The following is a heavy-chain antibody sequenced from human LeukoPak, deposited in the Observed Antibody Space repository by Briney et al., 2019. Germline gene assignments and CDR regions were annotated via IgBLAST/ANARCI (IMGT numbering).Heavy chain of an antibody. Sequence: PGGSLRLSCAASGFTFSSYGMHWVRQAPGKGLEWVAFIRYDGSNKYYADSVKGRFTISRDNSKNTLYLQMGSLRAEDMAMYYCARVEDDDYGDFFGYWGQGTLVTVSS. J-gene: IGHJ4*02. CDR3: ARVEDDDYGDFFGY. CDR2: IRYDGSNK. V-gene: IGHV3-30*02. CDR1: GFTFSSYG. D-gene: IGHD4-17*01.